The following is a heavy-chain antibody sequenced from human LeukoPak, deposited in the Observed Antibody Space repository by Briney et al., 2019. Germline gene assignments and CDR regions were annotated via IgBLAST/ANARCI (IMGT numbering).Heavy chain of an antibody. V-gene: IGHV1-18*01. Sequence: ASVKVSCKASGYTFTSYAISRVRQAPGQGLEWMGWISAYNGYTNYAQNLQGRVTMTTDTSTSTAYMELTSLRSDDTAVYYCARALARDVYNINWFDPWGQGTLVTVSS. D-gene: IGHD5-24*01. CDR1: GYTFTSYA. J-gene: IGHJ5*02. CDR3: ARALARDVYNINWFDP. CDR2: ISAYNGYT.